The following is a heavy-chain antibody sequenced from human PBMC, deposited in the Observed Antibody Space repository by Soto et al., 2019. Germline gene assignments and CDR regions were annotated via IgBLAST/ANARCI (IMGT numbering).Heavy chain of an antibody. D-gene: IGHD6-19*01. CDR1: GGSFTPYY. V-gene: IGHV4-34*01. Sequence: QAQLQQWGAGLLKPSETLSLTCAVYGGSFTPYYWSWIRQSPGKGLEWIGEIHHGRGTNYNPSRKSRVTMSLDTSQKQFSLRLTSVTAAHSAVYFCARGHDTSGWYSRFDPSCSYGMDVWGQGTTVTVSS. J-gene: IGHJ6*02. CDR3: ARGHDTSGWYSRFDPSCSYGMDV. CDR2: IHHGRGT.